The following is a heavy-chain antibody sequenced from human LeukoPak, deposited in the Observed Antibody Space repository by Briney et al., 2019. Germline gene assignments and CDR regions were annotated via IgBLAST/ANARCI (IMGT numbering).Heavy chain of an antibody. Sequence: GGSLRLSCAASGFTFSTYAMSWVRQAAGKGLVWVSRINSDGSSTSYADSVKGRFTISRDNAKNTLYLQMNSLRAEDTAVYYCAREAGARFDPWGQGTLVTVSS. CDR1: GFTFSTYA. J-gene: IGHJ5*02. CDR3: AREAGARFDP. V-gene: IGHV3-74*01. CDR2: INSDGSST.